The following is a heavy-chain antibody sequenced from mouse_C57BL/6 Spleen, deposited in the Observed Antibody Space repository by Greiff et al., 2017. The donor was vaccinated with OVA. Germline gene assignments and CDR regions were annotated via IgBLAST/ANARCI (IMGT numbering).Heavy chain of an antibody. CDR1: GYTFTSYW. V-gene: IGHV1-69*01. Sequence: QVQLQQPGAELVMPGASVKLSCKASGYTFTSYWMHWVKQRPGQGLEWIGELDPSDSYTNYNQKFKGKSTLTVDKSSSTAYMQLSSLTSEDAAVDYYARSGGNYDRYFDGWGTGTTVTVSS. CDR3: ARSGGNYDRYFDG. D-gene: IGHD2-1*01. J-gene: IGHJ1*03. CDR2: LDPSDSYT.